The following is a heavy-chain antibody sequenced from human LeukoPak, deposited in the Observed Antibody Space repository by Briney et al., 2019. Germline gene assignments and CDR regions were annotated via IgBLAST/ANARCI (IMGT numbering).Heavy chain of an antibody. Sequence: SQTLSLXCTVSGASISSSAYYWGWIRQPPGKGLEWIGSIGGSNYYRGSTYYNPSLKSRVTIHVDTSKDQFSLKLSSVTAADTAVYYCARLETSVTEHNWFDPWGQGTLVTVSS. J-gene: IGHJ5*02. CDR1: GASISSSAYY. D-gene: IGHD2-21*02. CDR2: IGGSNYYRGST. CDR3: ARLETSVTEHNWFDP. V-gene: IGHV4-39*01.